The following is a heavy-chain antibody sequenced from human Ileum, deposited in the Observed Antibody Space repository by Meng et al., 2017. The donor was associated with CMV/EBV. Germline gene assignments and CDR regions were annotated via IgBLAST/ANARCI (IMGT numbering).Heavy chain of an antibody. CDR2: INHSGST. Sequence: FSGYYWSWIRQPPGKGLEWIGEINHSGSTNYNPSLKRRVTISVDTSKNQFSLKLSSVTAADTAVYYCARERVGIAARPYYYYYGMDVWGQGTTVTVSS. D-gene: IGHD6-6*01. CDR1: FSGYY. CDR3: ARERVGIAARPYYYYYGMDV. V-gene: IGHV4-34*01. J-gene: IGHJ6*02.